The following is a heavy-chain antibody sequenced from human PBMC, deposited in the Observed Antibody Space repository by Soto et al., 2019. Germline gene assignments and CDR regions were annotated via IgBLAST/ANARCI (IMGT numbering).Heavy chain of an antibody. CDR3: ARPGPGYYGSGSQFDY. CDR2: FYYSGST. J-gene: IGHJ4*02. V-gene: IGHV4-39*01. D-gene: IGHD3-10*01. CDR1: GGSISSSSYY. Sequence: PSETLSLTCTVSGGSISSSSYYWGWIRQPPGKGLEWFGIFYYSGSTYYNPSLKSRVTISVDTSKNHFSLKLSSVTAADTVFFYCARPGPGYYGSGSQFDYWGQGTLVTVSS.